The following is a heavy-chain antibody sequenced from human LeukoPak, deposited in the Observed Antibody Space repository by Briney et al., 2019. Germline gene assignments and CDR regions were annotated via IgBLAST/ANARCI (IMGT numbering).Heavy chain of an antibody. V-gene: IGHV3-23*01. CDR2: ISGSGGST. J-gene: IGHJ3*02. Sequence: PGGSLRLSCAASGFTFSSYAMSWVRQAPGKGLEWVSAISGSGGSTYYADSVKGRITISRDNSKNTLYLQMNSLRAEDTAVYYRAKVWSYSDAFDIWGQGTMVTVSS. D-gene: IGHD1-26*01. CDR3: AKVWSYSDAFDI. CDR1: GFTFSSYA.